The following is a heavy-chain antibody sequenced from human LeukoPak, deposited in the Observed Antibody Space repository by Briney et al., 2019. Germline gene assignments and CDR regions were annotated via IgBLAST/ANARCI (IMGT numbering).Heavy chain of an antibody. Sequence: GRSLRLSCAASGFTFSSYAMHWVRQAPGKGLEWVANIKEDGSEKNYIDSVKGRFTISRDNAKNSLYLQMTSLRAEDTALYYCARDTHLSYAAGFDCWGQGTLVTVSS. CDR2: IKEDGSEK. CDR1: GFTFSSYA. V-gene: IGHV3-7*01. J-gene: IGHJ4*02. D-gene: IGHD3-10*01. CDR3: ARDTHLSYAAGFDC.